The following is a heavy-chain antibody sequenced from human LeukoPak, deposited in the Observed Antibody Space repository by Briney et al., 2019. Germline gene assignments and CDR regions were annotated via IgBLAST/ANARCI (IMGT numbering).Heavy chain of an antibody. V-gene: IGHV3-30*04. CDR1: GFTFSSYA. CDR2: ISYDGTYA. J-gene: IGHJ4*02. CDR3: ATESSLSN. Sequence: GTSLRPSCAASGFTFSSYAMDWVRQAPGRGLKWVGDISYDGTYASYAGSVRGRFTISRDNSKNTLYLQMNSLRAEDTALYYCATESSLSNWGLGTLVTVSS. D-gene: IGHD6-6*01.